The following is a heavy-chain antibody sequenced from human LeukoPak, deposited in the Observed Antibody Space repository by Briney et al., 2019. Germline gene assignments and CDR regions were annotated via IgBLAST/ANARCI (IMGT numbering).Heavy chain of an antibody. V-gene: IGHV3-21*01. J-gene: IGHJ4*02. CDR3: ARDIDYGHYEGSSGPDY. Sequence: GGSLRLSCVASGFTFNSYTMNWVRQAPGKGLEWVASISSSSSYIYYSDSVKGRFTISRDNAKNSLYLQMNSLRAEDTAVYHCARDIDYGHYEGSSGPDYWGQGTLVTVSA. CDR2: ISSSSSYI. CDR1: GFTFNSYT. D-gene: IGHD4-17*01.